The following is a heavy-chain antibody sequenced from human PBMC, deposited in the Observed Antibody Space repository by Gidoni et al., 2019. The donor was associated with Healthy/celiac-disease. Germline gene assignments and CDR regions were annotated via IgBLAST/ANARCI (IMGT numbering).Heavy chain of an antibody. J-gene: IGHJ4*02. V-gene: IGHV3-30*18. D-gene: IGHD3-10*01. CDR2: ISYDGSNK. CDR3: AKDGVSDYYGSGSYDGWFDY. CDR1: GFTFSSYG. Sequence: QVQLVESGGGVVQPGRSLRLSCAASGFTFSSYGMHWVRQAPGKGREWVAVISYDGSNKYYADSVKGRFTISRDNSKNTLYLQMNSLRAEDTSVYYCAKDGVSDYYGSGSYDGWFDYWGQGTLVTVSS.